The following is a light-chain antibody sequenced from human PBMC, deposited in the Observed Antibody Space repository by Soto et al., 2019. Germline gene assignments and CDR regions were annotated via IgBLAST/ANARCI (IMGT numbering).Light chain of an antibody. V-gene: IGKV3-20*01. J-gene: IGKJ1*01. CDR3: QQYGIPLLT. Sequence: EIVLTQSPGTLSLSPGERATLSCRASQSVTADYLAWYQQKPGLAPRLLIYGASNRATGIPDRFSGSGSGTDFTLSISRLEPEDFAVYYWQQYGIPLLTFGQGTKVEIK. CDR2: GAS. CDR1: QSVTADY.